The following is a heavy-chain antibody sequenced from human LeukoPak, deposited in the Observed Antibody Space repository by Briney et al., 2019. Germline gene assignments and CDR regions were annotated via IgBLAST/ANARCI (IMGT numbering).Heavy chain of an antibody. CDR3: AKDRRGDYCFDY. CDR1: GFTFSSYA. Sequence: PGGSLRLSCSASGFTFSSYAMHWVRQAPGKGLEYVSAISSNGGSTYYADSVKGRFTISRDNSKNTLYLQMNSLRTEDTAVYYCAKDRRGDYCFDYWGQGTLVTVSS. V-gene: IGHV3-64*04. D-gene: IGHD4-17*01. CDR2: ISSNGGST. J-gene: IGHJ4*02.